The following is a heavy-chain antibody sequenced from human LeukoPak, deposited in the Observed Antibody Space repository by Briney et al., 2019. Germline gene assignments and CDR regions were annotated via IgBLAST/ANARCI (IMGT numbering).Heavy chain of an antibody. CDR3: AKPHFDD. J-gene: IGHJ4*02. V-gene: IGHV3-30*04. CDR1: GFTFSSYA. Sequence: GGSLRLSCAASGFTFSSYAMHWVRQAPGKGLEWVAVISYDGSNKYYADSVKGRFSISRDNSKNTLYLQMNSLRAGDTAVYYCAKPHFDDWGQGTLVTVSS. CDR2: ISYDGSNK.